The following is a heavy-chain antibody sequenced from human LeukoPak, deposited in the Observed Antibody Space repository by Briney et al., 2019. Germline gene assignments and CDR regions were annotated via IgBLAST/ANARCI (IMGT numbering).Heavy chain of an antibody. CDR1: GGSIRSSSYY. V-gene: IGHV4-61*01. J-gene: IGHJ3*02. CDR2: IYYSGST. D-gene: IGHD3-9*01. CDR3: ATSSDILTGSHAFDI. Sequence: SETLSLTCTVSGGSIRSSSYYWSWIRQPPGKGLEWIGYIYYSGSTNYNPSLKSRVTISVDTSKNQFSLKLSSVTAADTAVYYCATSSDILTGSHAFDIWGQGTMVTVSS.